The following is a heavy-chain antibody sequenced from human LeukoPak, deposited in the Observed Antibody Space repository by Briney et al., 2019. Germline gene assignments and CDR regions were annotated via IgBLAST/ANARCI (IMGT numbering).Heavy chain of an antibody. CDR1: GGSFSGYY. CDR2: INHSGST. Sequence: PSETLSLTCAVYGGSFSGYYWSWIRQPPGKGLEWIGEINHSGSTNYNPSLKSRVTISVDTSKNQFSLKLSSVTAADTAVYYCARHLGQWLVPYYFDYWGQGTLVTVSS. V-gene: IGHV4-34*01. CDR3: ARHLGQWLVPYYFDY. J-gene: IGHJ4*02. D-gene: IGHD6-19*01.